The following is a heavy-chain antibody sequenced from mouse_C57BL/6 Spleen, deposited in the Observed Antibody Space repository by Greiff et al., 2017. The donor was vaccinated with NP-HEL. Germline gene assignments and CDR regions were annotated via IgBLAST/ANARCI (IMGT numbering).Heavy chain of an antibody. CDR3: ARDPRPLLLDLDY. Sequence: EVQLQQSGPELVKPGASVKIFCKASGYTFTDYYMNWVKQSHGKSLEWIGDINPNNGGTSFNQKFKGKATLTVDKSSSTAYMELRSLTSEDSAVYYGARDPRPLLLDLDYWGQGTTLTVSS. CDR1: GYTFTDYY. CDR2: INPNNGGT. V-gene: IGHV1-26*01. D-gene: IGHD1-1*01. J-gene: IGHJ2*01.